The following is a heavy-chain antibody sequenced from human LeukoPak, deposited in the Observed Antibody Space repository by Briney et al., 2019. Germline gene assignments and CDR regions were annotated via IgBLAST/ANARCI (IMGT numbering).Heavy chain of an antibody. J-gene: IGHJ4*02. Sequence: VASVKVSCKASGGTFSSYAISWVRQAPGQGLEWMGGIIPIFGTANHAQKFQGRVTITADESTSTAYMELSSLRSEDTAVYYCAREVYSYGAIDYWGQGTLVTVSS. V-gene: IGHV1-69*13. CDR2: IIPIFGTA. CDR3: AREVYSYGAIDY. D-gene: IGHD5-18*01. CDR1: GGTFSSYA.